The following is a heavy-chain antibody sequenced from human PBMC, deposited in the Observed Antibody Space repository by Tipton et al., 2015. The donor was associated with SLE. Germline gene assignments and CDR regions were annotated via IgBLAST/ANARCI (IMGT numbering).Heavy chain of an antibody. J-gene: IGHJ6*02. D-gene: IGHD3-3*01. CDR2: IRYDGSNK. CDR3: ARDLSFDFWSGYYYYGMDV. V-gene: IGHV3-30*02. Sequence: SLRLSCAASGFTFSSYGMHWVRQAPGKGLEWVAFIRYDGSNKYYADSVKGRFTISRDNSKNTLYLQMNSLRAEDTAVYYCARDLSFDFWSGYYYYGMDVWGQGTTVTVSS. CDR1: GFTFSSYG.